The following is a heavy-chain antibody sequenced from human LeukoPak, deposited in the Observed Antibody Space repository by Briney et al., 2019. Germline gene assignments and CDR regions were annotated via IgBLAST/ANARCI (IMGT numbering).Heavy chain of an antibody. V-gene: IGHV3-23*01. J-gene: IGHJ5*02. D-gene: IGHD2/OR15-2a*01. Sequence: GGSLRLSCAATGFIFSNYAMNWVRQAPGKGLEWVSVISDSGGSTYYADSVKGRFTISRDNSKNMLYLQMNSLRAEDTAVYLCVRSAVIPDNWFDPWGQGTLVTVSS. CDR2: ISDSGGST. CDR1: GFIFSNYA. CDR3: VRSAVIPDNWFDP.